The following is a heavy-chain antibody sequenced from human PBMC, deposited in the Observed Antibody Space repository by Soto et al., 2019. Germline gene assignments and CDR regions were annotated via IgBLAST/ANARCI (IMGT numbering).Heavy chain of an antibody. V-gene: IGHV4-30-4*01. Sequence: SETLSLTCTVSGGSISSGDYYWSWIRQPPGKGLEWIGYIYYSGSTNYNPSLKSRVTISVDTSKNQFSLRLSSVTAADTAVYYCARSMTTVTTYAFDIWGQGTMVTVSS. CDR1: GGSISSGDYY. D-gene: IGHD4-17*01. CDR2: IYYSGST. CDR3: ARSMTTVTTYAFDI. J-gene: IGHJ3*02.